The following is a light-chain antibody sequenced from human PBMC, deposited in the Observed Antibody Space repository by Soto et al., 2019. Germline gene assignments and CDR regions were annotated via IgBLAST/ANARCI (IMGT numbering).Light chain of an antibody. V-gene: IGKV3-11*01. CDR3: QQRTDWLT. Sequence: EILLTQSPATLSLSPGERATLSCRASQSVSSSLAWYQQRPGQAPRLHIYDASNRATGIPARFSGSGSGTDFTLTISSLEPEDFAVYFCQQRTDWLTFGGGTKVEI. J-gene: IGKJ4*01. CDR2: DAS. CDR1: QSVSSS.